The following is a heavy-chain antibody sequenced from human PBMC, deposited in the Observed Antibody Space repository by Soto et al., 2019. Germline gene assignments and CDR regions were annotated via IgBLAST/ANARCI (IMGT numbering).Heavy chain of an antibody. J-gene: IGHJ4*02. CDR3: ARGRQYSYGYACDF. D-gene: IGHD5-18*01. CDR2: IAPRGSS. CDR1: GGSVSSGSYY. Sequence: QVHLQESGPGLVKPSETLSLSCTVSGGSVSSGSYYWTWVRQSPEKGLEWIGYIAPRGSSNYNPSLQSRVTISADTSKKQFTLNLSSVTAADTAVYYFARGRQYSYGYACDFWGQGIRVTVSS. V-gene: IGHV4-61*01.